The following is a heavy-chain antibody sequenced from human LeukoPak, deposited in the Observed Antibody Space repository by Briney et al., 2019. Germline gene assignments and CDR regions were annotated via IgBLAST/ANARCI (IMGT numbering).Heavy chain of an antibody. D-gene: IGHD2-2*01. J-gene: IGHJ4*02. CDR3: ARAIRYQLLSDY. CDR2: MNPNRGNT. Sequence: ASVKVSCKTSGYTFSTYDINWVRQAAGQGLEWMGWMNPNRGNTVFAQKFQGRATIARDTSLTTAYLELSSLRSEDTAVYYCARAIRYQLLSDYWGQGTLVTVSS. CDR1: GYTFSTYD. V-gene: IGHV1-8*03.